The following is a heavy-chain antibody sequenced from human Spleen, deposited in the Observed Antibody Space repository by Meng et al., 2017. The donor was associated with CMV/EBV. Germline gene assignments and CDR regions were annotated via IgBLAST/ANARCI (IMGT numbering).Heavy chain of an antibody. CDR2: INSDGSST. J-gene: IGHJ5*02. CDR1: GFNFSSYW. V-gene: IGHV3-74*01. D-gene: IGHD5/OR15-5a*01. Sequence: LSCEASGFNFSSYWMHWVRQAPGKGLVWVSRINSDGSSTSYADSVKGRFTISRDNAKNTLYLQMNSLRAEDTAVYYCARGASTRLGPWGQGTLVTVSS. CDR3: ARGASTRLGP.